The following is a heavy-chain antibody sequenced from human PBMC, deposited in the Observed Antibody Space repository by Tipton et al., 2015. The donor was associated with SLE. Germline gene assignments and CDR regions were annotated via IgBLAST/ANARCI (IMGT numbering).Heavy chain of an antibody. CDR3: ARGESTTAPFYFDY. CDR1: GGSISSGDNW. Sequence: TLSLTCTVSGGSISSGDNWWSWIRQPPGKGLEWIGDIHSSGSTFYNPSLKSRLIISLDTSKNHFSLRVTSVTAADTAVYYCARGESTTAPFYFDYWGQGTLVTVSS. D-gene: IGHD2-2*01. V-gene: IGHV4-30-4*01. J-gene: IGHJ4*02. CDR2: IHSSGST.